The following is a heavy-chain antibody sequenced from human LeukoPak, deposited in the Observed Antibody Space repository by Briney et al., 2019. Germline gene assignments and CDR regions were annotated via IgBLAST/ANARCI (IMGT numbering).Heavy chain of an antibody. CDR3: ARSGRGGAFDI. CDR1: GFTLSSNW. CDR2: IYSDGSRT. V-gene: IGHV3-74*01. J-gene: IGHJ3*02. D-gene: IGHD1-26*01. Sequence: GGSLRLSCAGSGFTLSSNWMHWVRQGPGKGLVWVSRIYSDGSRTNYADSVKGRFTISGDNAKNTLYLQMNSPRAEDTAVYYCARSGRGGAFDIWGQGTMVTVSS.